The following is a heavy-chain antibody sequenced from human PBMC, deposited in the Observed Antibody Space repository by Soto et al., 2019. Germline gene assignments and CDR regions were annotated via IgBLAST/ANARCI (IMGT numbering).Heavy chain of an antibody. V-gene: IGHV1-46*03. CDR3: VREGAGGYYEAPGYFDY. J-gene: IGHJ4*02. Sequence: QVELVQSGAEVKKPGASVKVSCKASGYSFTTRYMHWVRQAPGQGLEWMGIINPDGGTTVYAQKFRGRVTMTRDTSTRTVYVELSSLRSEDTAVYYCVREGAGGYYEAPGYFDYWGQGTLVTVSS. CDR2: INPDGGTT. CDR1: GYSFTTRY. D-gene: IGHD1-26*01.